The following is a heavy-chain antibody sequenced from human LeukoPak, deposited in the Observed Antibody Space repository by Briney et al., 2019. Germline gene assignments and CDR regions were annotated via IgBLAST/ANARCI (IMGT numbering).Heavy chain of an antibody. Sequence: GGSLRLSCAASGFTFSSYSMNWVRQAPGKGLEWVSYISSSSSTIYYADPVKGRFTISRDNAKNSLYLQMNSLRAEDTAVYYCAREIITMVRGVIKTLDYWGQGTLVTVSS. CDR2: ISSSSSTI. J-gene: IGHJ4*02. CDR1: GFTFSSYS. V-gene: IGHV3-48*04. CDR3: AREIITMVRGVIKTLDY. D-gene: IGHD3-10*01.